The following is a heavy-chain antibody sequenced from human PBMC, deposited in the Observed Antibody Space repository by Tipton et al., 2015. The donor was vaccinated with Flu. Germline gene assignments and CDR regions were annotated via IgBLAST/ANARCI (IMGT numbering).Heavy chain of an antibody. D-gene: IGHD2-15*01. J-gene: IGHJ2*01. CDR3: ARGSCSGGSCSYWYFDL. V-gene: IGHV4-34*01. CDR1: GGSFSGYY. Sequence: LRLSCAVYGGSFSGYYWSWIRQPPGKGLEWIGEINHRGSTNYNPSLKSRVTISVDTSKNQFSLKLSSVTAADTAGYYCARGSCSGGSCSYWYFDLWGRGTLVTVTS. CDR2: INHRGST.